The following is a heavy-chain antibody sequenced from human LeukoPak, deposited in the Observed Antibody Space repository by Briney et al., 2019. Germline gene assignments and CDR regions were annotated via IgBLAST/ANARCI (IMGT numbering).Heavy chain of an antibody. CDR1: GYTFTGYY. J-gene: IGHJ4*02. Sequence: ASVTVSCKASGYTFTGYYMHWVRQAPGQGLEWMGWINPNSGGTNYAQKFQGRVTMTRDTSISTAYMEMSRLRSDDTAANSCVFSSSWYASVYWGQETLVTVSS. CDR3: VFSSSWYASVY. D-gene: IGHD6-13*01. CDR2: INPNSGGT. V-gene: IGHV1-2*02.